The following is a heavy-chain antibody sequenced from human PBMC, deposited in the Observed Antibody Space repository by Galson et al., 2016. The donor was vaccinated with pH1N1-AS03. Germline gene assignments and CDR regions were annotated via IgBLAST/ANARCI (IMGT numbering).Heavy chain of an antibody. CDR3: ALPNSGGNAFEI. Sequence: PALVKPTQTLTLTCSLSGVSVPSSGLAVGWFRLPPGKALEWLALVYWGETRRYSPSLKNRLTITKDSSKNQVVLTVTSVDPMDIATYFCALPNSGGNAFEIWGPGTMVTVSS. J-gene: IGHJ3*02. CDR2: VYWGETR. V-gene: IGHV2-5*02. D-gene: IGHD2/OR15-2a*01. CDR1: GVSVPSSGLA.